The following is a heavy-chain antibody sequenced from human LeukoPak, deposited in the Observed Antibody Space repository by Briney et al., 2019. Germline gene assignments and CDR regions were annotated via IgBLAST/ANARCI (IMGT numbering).Heavy chain of an antibody. J-gene: IGHJ4*02. V-gene: IGHV1-8*01. CDR2: MNPNSGNT. CDR3: PRGKTYQPPTGY. D-gene: IGHD2-2*01. CDR1: GYTCTSYD. Sequence: ASVMVSCKASGYTCTSYDINWVRHATGQGLEWMGWMNPNSGNTGYAQKFQGRVTMTRNTSISTAYMELSSLRSEDTAVYYCPRGKTYQPPTGYWGQGTLVTVSS.